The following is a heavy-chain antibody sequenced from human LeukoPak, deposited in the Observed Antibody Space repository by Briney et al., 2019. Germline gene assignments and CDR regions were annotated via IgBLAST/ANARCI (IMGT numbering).Heavy chain of an antibody. D-gene: IGHD2-2*01. CDR2: IKQDGSEK. CDR1: GFTFSSYW. J-gene: IGHJ6*04. CDR3: ARGQRAIGYCSSTSCSFGMDV. Sequence: GGSLRLSCAASGFTFSSYWMSWVRQAPGKGLEWVANIKQDGSEKYYVDSVKGRFTISRDNAKNSLYLQMNGLRAEDTAVYYCARGQRAIGYCSSTSCSFGMDVWGKGTTVTVSS. V-gene: IGHV3-7*03.